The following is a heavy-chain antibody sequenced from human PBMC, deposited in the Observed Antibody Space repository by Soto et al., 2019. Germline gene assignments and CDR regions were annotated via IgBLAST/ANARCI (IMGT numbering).Heavy chain of an antibody. D-gene: IGHD2-15*01. CDR3: AQDRLPNSYYGMDV. Sequence: QVQLVESGGGVVQPGRSLRLSCAASGFTFSSYAMHWVRQAPGKGLEWVAVISYDGSNKYYADSVKGRFHISRDNSTNTLYLQMNSLRAEDTAVYYCAQDRLPNSYYGMDVWGQGTTVTVSS. CDR1: GFTFSSYA. V-gene: IGHV3-30*18. J-gene: IGHJ6*02. CDR2: ISYDGSNK.